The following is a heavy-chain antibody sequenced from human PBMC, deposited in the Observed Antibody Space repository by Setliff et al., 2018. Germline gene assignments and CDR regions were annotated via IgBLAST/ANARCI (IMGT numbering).Heavy chain of an antibody. V-gene: IGHV4-39*07. D-gene: IGHD2-21*02. CDR2: ISYPGTT. CDR3: ARTPVVVTLRNAFDI. Sequence: SETLSLTCTVSGLSITSTDYYWGWVRQPPGKGLEWIGTISYPGTTYYKSSLKSRVTISLDTSKNQFSLELTSVTAADTAVYYCARTPVVVTLRNAFDIWGQGTMVTVSS. CDR1: GLSITSTDYY. J-gene: IGHJ3*02.